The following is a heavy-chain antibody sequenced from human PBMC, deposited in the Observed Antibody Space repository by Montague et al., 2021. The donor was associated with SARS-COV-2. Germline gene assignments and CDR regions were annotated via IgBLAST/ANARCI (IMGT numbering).Heavy chain of an antibody. CDR2: IYYSGST. V-gene: IGHV4-59*01. J-gene: IGHJ6*02. CDR3: ARAGQPPARYFYYAMDV. CDR1: GGSISSYY. Sequence: SETLSLTCTVSGGSISSYYWSWIRQPPGKGLEWIGYIYYSGSTNYNPSLKSRVTISVDTSKNQFSLKLSSVTAADTAVYYCARAGQPPARYFYYAMDVWGQGTTVTVSS. D-gene: IGHD5-18*01.